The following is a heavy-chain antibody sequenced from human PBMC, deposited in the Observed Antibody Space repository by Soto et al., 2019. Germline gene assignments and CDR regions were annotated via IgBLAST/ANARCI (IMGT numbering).Heavy chain of an antibody. Sequence: PGGSLRLSCAASGFTLSSFWMHWVRQAPGKGLVWVARINSDGSITTYADSVKGRFIISRDNAKNTLSLQMNSLRAEDTAVYYCARSTYSISRVDYWGQGAQVTAPQ. J-gene: IGHJ4*02. CDR1: GFTLSSFW. CDR3: ARSTYSISRVDY. CDR2: INSDGSIT. V-gene: IGHV3-74*01. D-gene: IGHD6-6*01.